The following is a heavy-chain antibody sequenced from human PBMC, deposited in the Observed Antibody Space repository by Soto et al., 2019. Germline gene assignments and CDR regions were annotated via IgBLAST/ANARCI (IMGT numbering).Heavy chain of an antibody. CDR2: INHSGST. J-gene: IGHJ6*03. Sequence: SETLSLTCAVYGGSFRGYYWSWIRQPPGKGLEWIGEINHSGSTNYNPSLKSRVTISVDTSKNQFSLKLSSVTAADTAVYYCASLAAAGTRYYYYYMDVWGKGTTVTVSS. CDR1: GGSFRGYY. V-gene: IGHV4-34*01. CDR3: ASLAAAGTRYYYYYMDV. D-gene: IGHD6-13*01.